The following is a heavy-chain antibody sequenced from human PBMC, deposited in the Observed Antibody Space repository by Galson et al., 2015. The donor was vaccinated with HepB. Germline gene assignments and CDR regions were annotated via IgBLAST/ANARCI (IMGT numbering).Heavy chain of an antibody. CDR2: MNQQGSEK. D-gene: IGHD3-10*01. J-gene: IGHJ4*02. V-gene: IGHV3-7*01. Sequence: SLRLSCAASGFTFSTHWMTWVRQAPGKGLEWVASMNQQGSEKYYVDSVKGRFSISRDNAKSLFYLQMNSLRDDDTAVFYCRAASGSGSSRSDYWGQGTLVTVSS. CDR1: GFTFSTHW. CDR3: RAASGSGSSRSDY.